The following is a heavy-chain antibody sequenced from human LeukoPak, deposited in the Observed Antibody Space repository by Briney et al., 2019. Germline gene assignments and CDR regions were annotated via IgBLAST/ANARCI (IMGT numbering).Heavy chain of an antibody. CDR3: ASAVAGTGGPFDY. Sequence: AGGSLRLSCAASGFTFSSYGMHWVRQAPGKRLEWVAVISYDGSNKYYADSVKGRFTISRDNSKNTLYLQMNSLRAEDTAVYYCASAVAGTGGPFDYWGQGTLVTVSS. D-gene: IGHD6-19*01. CDR2: ISYDGSNK. J-gene: IGHJ4*02. CDR1: GFTFSSYG. V-gene: IGHV3-30*03.